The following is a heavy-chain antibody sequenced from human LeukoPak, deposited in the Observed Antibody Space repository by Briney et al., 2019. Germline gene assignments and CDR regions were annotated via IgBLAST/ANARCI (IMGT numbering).Heavy chain of an antibody. CDR2: INTFNHKT. D-gene: IGHD5-18*01. CDR1: GYTFTNHG. J-gene: IGHJ4*02. V-gene: IGHV1-18*01. CDR3: ARDGGYNSGYYDY. Sequence: ASVKVSCKASGYTFTNHGFSWVRQAPGQGLEWMGWINTFNHKTNYAQKFQGRVTMTTDTSTSTAYMELRGLRSDDTAIYYCARDGGYNSGYYDYWGQGTPVTVSS.